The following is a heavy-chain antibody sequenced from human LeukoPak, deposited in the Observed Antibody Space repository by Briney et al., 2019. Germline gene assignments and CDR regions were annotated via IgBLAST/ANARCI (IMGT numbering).Heavy chain of an antibody. CDR3: ARSRYYDSSGYFPGGFDP. CDR1: GYTFTIYG. J-gene: IGHJ5*02. V-gene: IGHV1-18*01. CDR2: ISVYNGNT. Sequence: ASVKVSFKASGYTFTIYGISWVRHAPGQGLERMGWISVYNGNTNNAQKLQGRVTMTTDTSTSTAYLELRSLRSDDTAVYYCARSRYYDSSGYFPGGFDPWGQGTLVTVSS. D-gene: IGHD3-22*01.